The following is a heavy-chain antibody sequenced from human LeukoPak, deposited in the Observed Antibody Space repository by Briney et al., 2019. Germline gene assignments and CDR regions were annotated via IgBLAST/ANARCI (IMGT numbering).Heavy chain of an antibody. D-gene: IGHD6-19*01. J-gene: IGHJ6*03. CDR2: ISSSGSTI. V-gene: IGHV3-11*04. CDR3: ARFRSSVSSGWYLYYYYMDV. CDR1: GFTFSDYY. Sequence: GGSLRLSCAASGFTFSDYYMSWVRQAPGKGLEWVSYISSSGSTIYYADSVKGRFTISRDNAKNSLYLQMNSLRAEDTAVYYCARFRSSVSSGWYLYYYYMDVWGKGTTVTVSS.